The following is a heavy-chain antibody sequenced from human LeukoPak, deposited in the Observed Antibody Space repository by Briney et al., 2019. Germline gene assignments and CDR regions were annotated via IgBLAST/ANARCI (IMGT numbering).Heavy chain of an antibody. Sequence: GGSLRLSCAASGFTFSSYAMSWVRQAPGKGLEWVSAISGSGGSTCYADSVKGRFTISRDNSQKTLYLQMNRLRAADTAVYYCAKAPPEDSYILPAPGWGQGTLVTASS. CDR1: GFTFSSYA. D-gene: IGHD3-9*01. J-gene: IGHJ4*02. V-gene: IGHV3-23*01. CDR3: AKAPPEDSYILPAPG. CDR2: ISGSGGST.